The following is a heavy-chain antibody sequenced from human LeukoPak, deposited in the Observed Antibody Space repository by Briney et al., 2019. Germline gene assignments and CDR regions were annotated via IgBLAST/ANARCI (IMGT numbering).Heavy chain of an antibody. Sequence: PSETLSLTCAVYGGSFSGYYWSWIRQPPGKGLEWIGEINHSGSTNYNPSLKSRVTISVDTSKNQFSLKLSSVTAADTAVYYCARINFGYSSGWYTGHFDYWGQGTLVTVSS. CDR1: GGSFSGYY. V-gene: IGHV4-34*01. CDR2: INHSGST. D-gene: IGHD6-19*01. CDR3: ARINFGYSSGWYTGHFDY. J-gene: IGHJ4*02.